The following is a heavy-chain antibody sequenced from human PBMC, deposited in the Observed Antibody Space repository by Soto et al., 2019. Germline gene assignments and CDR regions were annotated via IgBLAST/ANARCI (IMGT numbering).Heavy chain of an antibody. J-gene: IGHJ3*02. CDR3: AREAGVISYVGIHDAFDI. Sequence: GGSLRLSCAASGFTFSSYGMHWVRQAPGKGLEWVAVIWYDGSNKYYADSVKGRFTISRDNSKNTLYLQMNSLRAEDTAVYYCAREAGVISYVGIHDAFDIWGQGTMVTVSS. CDR2: IWYDGSNK. V-gene: IGHV3-33*01. CDR1: GFTFSSYG. D-gene: IGHD3-10*01.